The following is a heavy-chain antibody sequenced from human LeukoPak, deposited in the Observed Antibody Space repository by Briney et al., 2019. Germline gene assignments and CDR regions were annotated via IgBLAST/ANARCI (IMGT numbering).Heavy chain of an antibody. V-gene: IGHV1-2*02. CDR2: IMPNSGRT. CDR3: ARDNDWGPDY. J-gene: IGHJ4*02. Sequence: GASVKVSRKASGYTFTGYYMHWLRRAPGQGLEWLGWIMPNSGRTNYTQKFQGRVTVTRDTSINTVYMELSSLTSDDTAIYFCARDNDWGPDYWGQGTLVTVSS. CDR1: GYTFTGYY. D-gene: IGHD7-27*01.